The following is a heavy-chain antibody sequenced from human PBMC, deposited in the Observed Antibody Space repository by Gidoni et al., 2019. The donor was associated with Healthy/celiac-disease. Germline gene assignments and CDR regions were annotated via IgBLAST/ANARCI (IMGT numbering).Heavy chain of an antibody. D-gene: IGHD6-19*01. J-gene: IGHJ6*03. CDR2: IYYLGST. CDR3: ARGVSIAVAAYYYYYMDV. CDR1: GGSIRRYS. Sequence: QVQLQESGPGLVKPSETLSLTCTVSGGSIRRYSWRWIRQPPGTGLEWIGYIYYLGSTNYNPSLKSRFTISVDTSKNQFSLKLSSVTAADTAVYYCARGVSIAVAAYYYYYMDVWGKGTTVTVSS. V-gene: IGHV4-59*01.